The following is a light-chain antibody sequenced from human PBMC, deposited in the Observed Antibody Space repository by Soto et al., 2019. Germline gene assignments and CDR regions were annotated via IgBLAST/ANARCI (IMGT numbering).Light chain of an antibody. CDR2: DVS. V-gene: IGLV2-14*01. J-gene: IGLJ2*01. Sequence: QSVLTQPASVSGSPGQSITISCTGTSSDVGGYNYVSWYQQHPGKAPKLMIYDVSNRPSGVSNRFSGSKSGNTASLTISGLQADDEADYYCSSYTSSRTPFVVFGGGTKLTVL. CDR1: SSDVGGYNY. CDR3: SSYTSSRTPFVV.